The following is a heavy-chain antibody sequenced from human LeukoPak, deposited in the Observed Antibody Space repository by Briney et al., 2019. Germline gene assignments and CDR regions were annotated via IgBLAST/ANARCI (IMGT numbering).Heavy chain of an antibody. J-gene: IGHJ4*02. D-gene: IGHD3-16*01. CDR3: AKDWTSHNGVYDRLDF. V-gene: IGHV3-23*01. CDR2: IGGPAET. Sequence: GGSLRLSCAASGFSFDVHAMTWVRQAPGKGPEWVATIGGPAETFYADSVRGRFTISRDNSRYTLYLQMNRLRAEDSALYYCAKDWTSHNGVYDRLDFWGQGTQVTVSS. CDR1: GFSFDVHA.